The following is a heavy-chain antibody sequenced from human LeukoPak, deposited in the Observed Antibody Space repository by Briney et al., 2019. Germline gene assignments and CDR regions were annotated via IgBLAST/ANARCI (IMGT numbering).Heavy chain of an antibody. D-gene: IGHD3-9*01. V-gene: IGHV3-23*01. J-gene: IGHJ4*02. CDR3: AKDATASPYFHWFDN. CDR1: GFIFSNHE. CDR2: ISSGDRT. Sequence: GGSLRLSCAAFGFIFSNHEMNWVRQAPGKGLQWVAGISSGDRTFHAESVKGRFTISRDKSKDTLYLQMNSLRAEDTAVYYCAKDATASPYFHWFDNWGQGTQVIVSS.